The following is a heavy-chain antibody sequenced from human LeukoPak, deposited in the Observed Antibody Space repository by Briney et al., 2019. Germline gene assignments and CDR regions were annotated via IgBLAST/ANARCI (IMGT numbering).Heavy chain of an antibody. J-gene: IGHJ3*02. CDR3: TKPVNDAFYI. CDR2: INPSGGST. Sequence: WAAVKVSCKASGYTFTSYYMHRVRQPPGQGLEWMGIINPSGGSTSYAQKCQGRVTMTRDTSTSTVYIELSSLRSDDRGVYYRTKPVNDAFYICSQATIVTVSS. V-gene: IGHV1-46*01. D-gene: IGHD4-17*01. CDR1: GYTFTSYY.